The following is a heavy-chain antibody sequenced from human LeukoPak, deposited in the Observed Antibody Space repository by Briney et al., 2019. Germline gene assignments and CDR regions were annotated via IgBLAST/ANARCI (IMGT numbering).Heavy chain of an antibody. CDR3: TRDSGYNAFDI. V-gene: IGHV3-21*06. CDR1: GFTFSTYS. D-gene: IGHD5-12*01. J-gene: IGHJ3*02. Sequence: GGSLRLSCAASGFTFSTYSMIWVRQAPGKGLEWVSSISSSSGYIYYADSVKGRFTISRDNAKNSLYLQMNSLRGEDTAVYYCTRDSGYNAFDIWGQGTMVTVSS. CDR2: ISSSSGYI.